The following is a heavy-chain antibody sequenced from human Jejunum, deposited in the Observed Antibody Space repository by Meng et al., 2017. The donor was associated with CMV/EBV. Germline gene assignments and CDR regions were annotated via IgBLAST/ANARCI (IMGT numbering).Heavy chain of an antibody. J-gene: IGHJ4*02. V-gene: IGHV3-66*02. CDR1: GFTVIGTC. CDR3: ARRYYYDSSGYYLDY. D-gene: IGHD3-22*01. CDR2: IYAGGGT. Sequence: SGFTVIGTCMSWVRQAPGKGLEWVSVIYAGGGTYYVDSVKGRFTISRDNSKNTLFLQMNSLRAEDTAIYYCARRYYYDSSGYYLDYWGQGTLVTVSS.